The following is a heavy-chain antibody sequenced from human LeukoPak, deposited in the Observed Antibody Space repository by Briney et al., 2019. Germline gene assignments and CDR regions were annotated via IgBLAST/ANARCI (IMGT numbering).Heavy chain of an antibody. CDR1: GGTFSSYA. CDR3: ARDKLETVSFRWFDP. V-gene: IGHV1-69*01. CDR2: IIPIFGTA. J-gene: IGHJ5*02. D-gene: IGHD4-11*01. Sequence: SVKVSCKASGGTFSSYAISWVRQAPGQGLEWMGGIIPIFGTANYAQKSQGRVTITADESTSTAYMELSSLRSEDTAVYYCARDKLETVSFRWFDPWGQGTLVTVSS.